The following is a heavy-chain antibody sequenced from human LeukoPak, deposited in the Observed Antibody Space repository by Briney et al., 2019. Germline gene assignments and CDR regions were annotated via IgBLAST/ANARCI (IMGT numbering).Heavy chain of an antibody. CDR1: GFTFSSYA. V-gene: IGHV3-23*01. J-gene: IGHJ4*02. CDR3: ANAHYGDRDY. Sequence: GGSLRLSCGASGFTFSSYAMSWVRQAPGKGLEWVSAISGSGGSTYYADSVKGRSTISRDNSKNTLYLQMNSLRAEDTAVNYCANAHYGDRDYWGQGTLVTVSS. CDR2: ISGSGGST. D-gene: IGHD4-17*01.